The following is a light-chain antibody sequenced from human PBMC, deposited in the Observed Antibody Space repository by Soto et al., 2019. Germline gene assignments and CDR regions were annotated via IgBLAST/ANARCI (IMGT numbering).Light chain of an antibody. CDR3: LQDYNYPHT. J-gene: IGKJ1*01. CDR2: AAA. V-gene: IGKV1-6*01. Sequence: AIQMTQSPSSLSASVGDRVTITCRASQGIRNDLGWYQQKPGKAPTVLIFAAASLQRGVPSRFSGSGSGTDFTLTISSLQPEDFATYYCLQDYNYPHTFGQGTKADI. CDR1: QGIRND.